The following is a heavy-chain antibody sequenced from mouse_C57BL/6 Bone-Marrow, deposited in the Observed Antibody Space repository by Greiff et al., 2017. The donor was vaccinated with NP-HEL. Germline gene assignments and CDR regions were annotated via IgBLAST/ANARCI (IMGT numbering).Heavy chain of an antibody. CDR1: GFSFNTYA. V-gene: IGHV10-1*01. CDR2: IRSKSNNYAT. J-gene: IGHJ4*01. Sequence: DVKLVESGGGLVQPKGSLKLSCAASGFSFNTYAMNWVRQAPGKGLEWVARIRSKSNNYATYYADSVKDRFTISRDDSESMLYLQMNNLKTEDTAMYYCVTLDSSGYEGYAMDYWGQGTSVTVSS. D-gene: IGHD3-2*02. CDR3: VTLDSSGYEGYAMDY.